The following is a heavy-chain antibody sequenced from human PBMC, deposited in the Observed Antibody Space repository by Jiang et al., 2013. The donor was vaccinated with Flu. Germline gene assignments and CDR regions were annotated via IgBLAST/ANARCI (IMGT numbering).Heavy chain of an antibody. CDR1: GFSVRSNF. D-gene: IGHD3-10*01. V-gene: IGHV3-53*01. J-gene: IGHJ6*02. CDR2: IYSGGAT. Sequence: VQLLESGGGLIQPGGSLTLSCAASGFSVRSNFMTWVRQAPGKGLEWVSIIYSGGATDYADSVKGRFTISRDSSKNTVFLQMNSLKVEDTAVYYCARGGYYYVSGGYGMDVVGPRDHGHRLL. CDR3: ARGGYYYVSGGYGMDV.